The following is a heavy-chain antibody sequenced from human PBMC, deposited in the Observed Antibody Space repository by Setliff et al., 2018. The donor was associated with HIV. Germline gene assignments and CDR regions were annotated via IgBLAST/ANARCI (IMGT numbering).Heavy chain of an antibody. CDR2: IFHAGST. D-gene: IGHD2-15*01. V-gene: IGHV4-38-2*01. CDR3: ARSLAYCSGGGCSSGNYYYMDV. Sequence: SETLSLTCAVSGYSISIGYYWGWIRQSPEKGLEWIGSIFHAGSTYYNPSLKSRVTLSVDTSENQYSLKLTSLIAADTAVYYCARSLAYCSGGGCSSGNYYYMDVWGKGTTVTVSS. J-gene: IGHJ6*03. CDR1: GYSISIGYY.